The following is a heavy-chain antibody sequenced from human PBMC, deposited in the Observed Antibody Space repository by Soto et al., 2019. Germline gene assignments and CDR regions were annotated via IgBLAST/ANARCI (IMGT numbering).Heavy chain of an antibody. J-gene: IGHJ5*02. V-gene: IGHV3-33*01. CDR1: GFTFSSYG. Sequence: QVQLVESGGGVVQPGRSLRLSCAASGFTFSSYGMHWVRQAPGKGLEWVALVGYDGSITYYIDSVKGRFTISRDNSKNTLYLQMSGRRGEDTAVYYWARFNGGDSTGCFDTWGQGTLVTVSS. D-gene: IGHD2-21*02. CDR3: ARFNGGDSTGCFDT. CDR2: VGYDGSIT.